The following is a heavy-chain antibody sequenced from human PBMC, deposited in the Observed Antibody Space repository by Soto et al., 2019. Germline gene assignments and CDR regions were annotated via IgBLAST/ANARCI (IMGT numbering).Heavy chain of an antibody. CDR2: IIPIFGTA. V-gene: IGHV1-69*13. Sequence: SVKVSCKASGGTFSSYAISWVRQAPGQGLEWMGGIIPIFGTANYAQKFQGRVTITADESTSTAYMELSSLRSEDTAVYYCARDRYSGYGGPSNDAFDIWGRGTMVTVSS. J-gene: IGHJ3*02. CDR3: ARDRYSGYGGPSNDAFDI. CDR1: GGTFSSYA. D-gene: IGHD5-12*01.